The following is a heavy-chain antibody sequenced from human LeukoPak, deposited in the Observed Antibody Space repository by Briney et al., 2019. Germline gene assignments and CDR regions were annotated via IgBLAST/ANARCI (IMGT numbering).Heavy chain of an antibody. Sequence: PGGSLRLSCATSGFSFSNAWMSWVRQAPGKGLEWVGRIKRRSDGGTADYAAPVIGRFVISRDDSTNTLFLQMNSLKTEDTAVYYCTTVSYSSYVSFFWGQGILVTVSS. V-gene: IGHV3-15*01. CDR1: GFSFSNAW. J-gene: IGHJ4*02. CDR3: TTVSYSSYVSFF. CDR2: IKRRSDGGTA. D-gene: IGHD4-11*01.